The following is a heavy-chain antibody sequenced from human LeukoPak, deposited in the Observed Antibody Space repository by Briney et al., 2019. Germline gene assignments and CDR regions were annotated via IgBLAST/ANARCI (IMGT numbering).Heavy chain of an antibody. CDR2: ISGSGDRT. J-gene: IGHJ6*02. CDR3: GKRELWHGSGEDA. V-gene: IGHV3-23*01. Sequence: GGSLRLSCAASGFTFNNYAMSWFRQTPGKGLEWVSAISGSGDRTYYAESVKGPFSISRDNSKNTLYLQMHSLRAEDTAVYYCGKRELWHGSGEDAWGQGTTVTVSS. D-gene: IGHD3-10*01. CDR1: GFTFNNYA.